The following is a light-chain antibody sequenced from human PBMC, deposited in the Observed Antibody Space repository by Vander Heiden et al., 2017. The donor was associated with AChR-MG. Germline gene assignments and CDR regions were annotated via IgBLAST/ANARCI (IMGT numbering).Light chain of an antibody. CDR2: AVS. CDR1: QSLLHSDGKTF. Sequence: DIVMTQTPLSLSVTPGQPASISCKSTQSLLHSDGKTFLSWYLQKPGQSPQLLIYAVSSRFSGVPDRFSGSGSGTDFTLKISRVEAEDVGVYYCMQGIHLWTFGQRTKVEIK. CDR3: MQGIHLWT. J-gene: IGKJ1*01. V-gene: IGKV2-29*02.